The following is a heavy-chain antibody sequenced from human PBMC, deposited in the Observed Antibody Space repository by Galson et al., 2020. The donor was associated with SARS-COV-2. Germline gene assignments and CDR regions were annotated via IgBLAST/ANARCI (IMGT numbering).Heavy chain of an antibody. CDR3: ARRGLSCTNGVCYTGGGWFDY. J-gene: IGHJ4*01. V-gene: IGHV5-51*01. CDR1: GYSFTSYW. CDR2: IYPGDSDT. Sequence: HGESLKISCKGSGYSFTSYWIGWVRQMPGKGLEWMGIIYPGDSDTRYSPSFQGQVTISADKSISTAYLQWSSLKASDTAMYYCARRGLSCTNGVCYTGGGWFDYWGHGSLVTVSS. D-gene: IGHD2-8*01.